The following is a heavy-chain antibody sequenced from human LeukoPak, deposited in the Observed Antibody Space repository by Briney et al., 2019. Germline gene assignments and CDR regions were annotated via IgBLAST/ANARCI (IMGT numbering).Heavy chain of an antibody. CDR2: IYPGDSDT. CDR3: ARLKRLAAYAENWFDP. D-gene: IGHD6-25*01. V-gene: IGHV5-51*01. CDR1: GYSFTSYW. J-gene: IGHJ5*02. Sequence: GESLKISCKGSGYSFTSYWIGWVRQMPGKGLEWMGIIYPGDSDTRCSPSFQGQVTISADKSISTAYLQWSSLKASDTAMYYCARLKRLAAYAENWFDPWGQGTLVTVSS.